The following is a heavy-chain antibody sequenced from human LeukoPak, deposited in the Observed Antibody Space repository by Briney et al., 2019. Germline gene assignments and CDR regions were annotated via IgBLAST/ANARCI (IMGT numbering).Heavy chain of an antibody. Sequence: SETLSLTCTVSGGSISSSSYYWGWIRQPPGKGLEWIGCIYYSGSTYYNPSLKSRVTISVDTSKNQFSLKLSSVTAADTAVYYCARQSLGIHGYGYPRYDYWGQGTLVTVSS. CDR3: ARQSLGIHGYGYPRYDY. CDR2: IYYSGST. J-gene: IGHJ4*02. V-gene: IGHV4-39*01. D-gene: IGHD5-18*01. CDR1: GGSISSSSYY.